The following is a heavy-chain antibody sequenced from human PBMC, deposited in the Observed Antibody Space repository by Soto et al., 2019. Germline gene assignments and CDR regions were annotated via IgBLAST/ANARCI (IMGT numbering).Heavy chain of an antibody. CDR2: IIPIFGTA. V-gene: IGHV1-69*12. CDR1: GGTFSSYA. J-gene: IGHJ6*02. CDR3: ATPGIAAAGTHYYYGMDV. Sequence: QVQLVQSGAEVKKPGSSVKVSCKASGGTFSSYAISWVRQAPGQGLEWMGGIIPIFGTANYAQKFQGRVTITADESTSTAYMELSSLRSEDTAVYYCATPGIAAAGTHYYYGMDVWGQGTTVTVSS. D-gene: IGHD6-13*01.